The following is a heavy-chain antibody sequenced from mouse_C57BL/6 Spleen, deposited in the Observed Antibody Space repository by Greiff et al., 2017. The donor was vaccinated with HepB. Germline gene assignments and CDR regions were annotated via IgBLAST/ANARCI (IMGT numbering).Heavy chain of an antibody. D-gene: IGHD1-1*01. CDR2: IDPENGDT. CDR1: GFNIKDDY. J-gene: IGHJ2*01. CDR3: TTLYGSRDY. V-gene: IGHV14-4*01. Sequence: EVKLQESGAELVRPGASVKLSCTASGFNIKDDYMHWVKQRPEQGLEWIGWIDPENGDTEYASKFQGKATITADTSSNTAYLQLSSLTSEDTAVYYCTTLYGSRDYWGQGTTLTVSS.